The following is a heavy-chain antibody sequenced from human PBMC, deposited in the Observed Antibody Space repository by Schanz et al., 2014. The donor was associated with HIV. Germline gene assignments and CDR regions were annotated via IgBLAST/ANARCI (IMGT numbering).Heavy chain of an antibody. J-gene: IGHJ4*02. CDR1: GFTFDDYT. CDR3: ARRSSDGGYYDN. Sequence: EVQLLESGGGLMQPGGSLRLSCAASGFTFDDYTMHWVRQAPGKGLEWVSLISWDGGSTYYADSVRGRFTISRDNAKNTLYLQMNSLRDEDTAVYYCARRSSDGGYYDNWGQGTLVTVSS. CDR2: ISWDGGST. V-gene: IGHV3-43*01. D-gene: IGHD2-15*01.